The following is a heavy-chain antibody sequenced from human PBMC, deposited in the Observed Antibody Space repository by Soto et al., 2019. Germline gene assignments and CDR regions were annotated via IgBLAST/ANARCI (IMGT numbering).Heavy chain of an antibody. V-gene: IGHV1-46*01. Sequence: ASVKVSCKASGYTFTSYYMHWGRQAPGQGLEWMGIINPSGGSTSYAQKFQGRVTMTRDTSTSTVYMELSSLRSEDTAVYYCASGRAYYDILTGYYPFGSGAFDIWGQGTMVTVSS. D-gene: IGHD3-9*01. CDR3: ASGRAYYDILTGYYPFGSGAFDI. CDR1: GYTFTSYY. J-gene: IGHJ3*02. CDR2: INPSGGST.